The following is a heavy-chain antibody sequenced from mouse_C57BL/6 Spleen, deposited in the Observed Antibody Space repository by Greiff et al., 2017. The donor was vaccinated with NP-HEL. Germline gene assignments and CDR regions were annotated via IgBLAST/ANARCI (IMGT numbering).Heavy chain of an antibody. CDR2: INPSTGGT. J-gene: IGHJ2*01. Sequence: VQLQQSGPELVKPGASVKISCKASGYSFTGYYMHWVKQSPEKSLEWIGEINPSTGGTTYNQKFKAKATLTVAKSSSTAYMQLKSLTSEDSAVYYCAREGYFDDWGQGTTLTVSS. V-gene: IGHV1-42*01. CDR3: AREGYFDD. CDR1: GYSFTGYY.